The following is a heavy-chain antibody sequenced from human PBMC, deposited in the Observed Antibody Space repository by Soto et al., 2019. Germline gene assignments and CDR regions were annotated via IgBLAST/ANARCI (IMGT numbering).Heavy chain of an antibody. J-gene: IGHJ4*02. D-gene: IGHD3-16*01. V-gene: IGHV4-59*08. CDR2: ASYSGSP. Sequence: QVQLQESGPGLVKPSETLSLTCTVSGGSIGSHYWSWIRQPPGEGLEWIGRASYSGSPSYNPSLKSRVTISIDTSKNQCSLKLTSVTAADTAVYYCARQWGGDYWGQGILVTVSS. CDR3: ARQWGGDY. CDR1: GGSIGSHY.